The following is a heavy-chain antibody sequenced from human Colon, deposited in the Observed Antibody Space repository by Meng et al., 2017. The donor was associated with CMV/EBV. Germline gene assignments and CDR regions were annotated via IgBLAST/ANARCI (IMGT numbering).Heavy chain of an antibody. Sequence: GASLMISCAASGFTFSSYSMNLVRQAPGEGLGWVSVISSSSSYIYYADSVKGRFTIARNNAKSSLYQQMSSLRAEDTAVYYCAGGAIVVVPDYYYYYGMDLWGQGTTVTVSS. CDR1: GFTFSSYS. V-gene: IGHV3-21*01. J-gene: IGHJ6*02. D-gene: IGHD2-2*01. CDR3: AGGAIVVVPDYYYYYGMDL. CDR2: ISSSSSYI.